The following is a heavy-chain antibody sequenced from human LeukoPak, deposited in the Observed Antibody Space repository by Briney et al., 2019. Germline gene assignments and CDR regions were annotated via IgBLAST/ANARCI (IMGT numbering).Heavy chain of an antibody. CDR2: IYPGDSDA. V-gene: IGHV5-51*01. D-gene: IGHD3-22*01. J-gene: IGHJ5*02. CDR3: ARLLDSSRFDP. Sequence: GESLKISCKGSEYTFFGYWIGWARQMPGKGLEWMGIIYPGDSDARYSPSFQGQVTMSIDKSIYTAYLQWSSLKASDTAMYYCARLLDSSRFDPWGQGTLVTVSS. CDR1: EYTFFGYW.